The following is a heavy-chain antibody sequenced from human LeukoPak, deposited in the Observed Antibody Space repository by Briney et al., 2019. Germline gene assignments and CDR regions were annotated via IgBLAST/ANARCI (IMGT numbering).Heavy chain of an antibody. Sequence: PSETLSLTCTVSGDSISSSSYYWGWIRQPPGKGLEWLGTIYYSGGTYYNPSLKSRVTISIDTSKNQFSLKLNSVTAADTAVYYCARFRPTIWGQGSLVYVSS. J-gene: IGHJ4*02. CDR3: ARFRPTI. CDR2: IYYSGGT. CDR1: GDSISSSSYY. V-gene: IGHV4-39*01. D-gene: IGHD5-24*01.